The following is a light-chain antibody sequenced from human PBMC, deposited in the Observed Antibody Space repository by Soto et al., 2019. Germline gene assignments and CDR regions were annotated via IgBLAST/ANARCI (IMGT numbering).Light chain of an antibody. J-gene: IGKJ2*01. CDR1: QSVSSY. V-gene: IGKV3-11*01. Sequence: EIVLTQSPATLSLSPGERATLSCRASQSVSSYLAWYQQKPGQAPRLLIYDASNRATGIPARFNGSGSGTDSTLTISSLEPEDFAVYYCQQRSNWPPYTFGQGTKLEIK. CDR2: DAS. CDR3: QQRSNWPPYT.